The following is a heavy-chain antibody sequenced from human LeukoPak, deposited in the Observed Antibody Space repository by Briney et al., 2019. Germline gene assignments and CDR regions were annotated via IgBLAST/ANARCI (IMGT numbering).Heavy chain of an antibody. Sequence: GESLKISCKGSGYSFTSYWIGWVRQMPGKGLEWMGIIHPGDSDTRYSPSFQGQVTISADKSISTAYLQWSSLKASDTAMYYCARTRDIVATIADYWGQGTLVTVSS. V-gene: IGHV5-51*01. J-gene: IGHJ4*02. CDR1: GYSFTSYW. CDR2: IHPGDSDT. CDR3: ARTRDIVATIADY. D-gene: IGHD5-12*01.